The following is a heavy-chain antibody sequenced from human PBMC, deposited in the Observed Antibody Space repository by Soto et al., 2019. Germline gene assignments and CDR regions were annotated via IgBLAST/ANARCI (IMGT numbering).Heavy chain of an antibody. CDR1: GDSVSSNSAA. CDR2: TYYRSKWYN. J-gene: IGHJ6*02. CDR3: ARDLLRSGSDYYYYYGMDI. D-gene: IGHD6-19*01. Sequence: TLSLTCAISGDSVSSNSAAWNWIRQSPSRGLEWLGRTYYRSKWYNDYAVSVKSRITINPDTSKNQFSLQLNSVTPEDTAVYYSARDLLRSGSDYYYYYGMDIWAQGTTVPVSS. V-gene: IGHV6-1*01.